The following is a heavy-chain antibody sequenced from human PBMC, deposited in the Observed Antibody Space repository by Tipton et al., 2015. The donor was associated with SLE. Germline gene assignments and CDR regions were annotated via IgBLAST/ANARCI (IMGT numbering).Heavy chain of an antibody. V-gene: IGHV3-11*05. Sequence: SLRLSCSASGFTFGDHFMSWIRQAPGKGLEWVASISSASRDIYYADSLKGRFTISRDNAKNSLYLQMDSLRAEDTAIYYCAREIVGINIFGYWGQGSLVTVSS. CDR3: AREIVGINIFGY. J-gene: IGHJ4*02. CDR2: ISSASRDI. D-gene: IGHD2-21*01. CDR1: GFTFGDHF.